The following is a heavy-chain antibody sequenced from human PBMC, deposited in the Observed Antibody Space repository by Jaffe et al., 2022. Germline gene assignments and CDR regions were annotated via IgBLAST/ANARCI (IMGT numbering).Heavy chain of an antibody. CDR2: INSDGSST. Sequence: EVQLVESGGGLVQPGGSLRLSCAASGFTFSSYWMHWVRQAPGKGLVWVSRINSDGSSTSYADSVKGRFTISRDNAKNTLYLQMNSLRAEDTAVYYCARANYDSSGYYRTHYYYYMDVWGKGTTVTVSS. J-gene: IGHJ6*03. D-gene: IGHD3-22*01. CDR3: ARANYDSSGYYRTHYYYYMDV. CDR1: GFTFSSYW. V-gene: IGHV3-74*01.